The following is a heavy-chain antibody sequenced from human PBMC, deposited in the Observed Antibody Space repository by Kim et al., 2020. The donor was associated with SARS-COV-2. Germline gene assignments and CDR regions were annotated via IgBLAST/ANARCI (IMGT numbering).Heavy chain of an antibody. CDR2: ISYDGSNK. Sequence: GGSLRLSCAASGFTFSSYAMHWVRQAPGKGLEWVAVISYDGSNKYYADSVKGRFTISRDNSKNTLYLQMNSLRAEDTAVYYCARVRRWQDPYFDYWGQGTLVTVSS. J-gene: IGHJ4*02. V-gene: IGHV3-30*04. CDR1: GFTFSSYA. CDR3: ARVRRWQDPYFDY. D-gene: IGHD2-15*01.